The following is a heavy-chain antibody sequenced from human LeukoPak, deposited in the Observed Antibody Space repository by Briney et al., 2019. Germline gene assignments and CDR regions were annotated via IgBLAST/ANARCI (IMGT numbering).Heavy chain of an antibody. Sequence: ASVKVSCQDSRYTLNRYVISWLRQAPRQGLAWMGWTNGKDGHTEYAQKFQGRESMTIDTSTSTDYVELRSLTSGDTAVYYCARDGELGAALGGASYFWSDPWGQGTLVTVSS. V-gene: IGHV1-18*04. J-gene: IGHJ5*02. D-gene: IGHD6-25*01. CDR3: ARDGELGAALGGASYFWSDP. CDR2: TNGKDGHT. CDR1: RYTLNRYV.